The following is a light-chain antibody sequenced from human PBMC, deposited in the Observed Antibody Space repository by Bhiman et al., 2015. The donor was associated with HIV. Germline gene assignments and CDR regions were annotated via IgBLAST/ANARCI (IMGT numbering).Light chain of an antibody. Sequence: QSALTQPASVSGSPGQSITISCTGTSSDVGGYNYVSWYQQHPGKAPKLMIYDVSKRTSGVSNRFSGSKSGNTASLTISGLQAEDEADYYCSYVGGNTWMFGGGTHLTVL. J-gene: IGLJ3*02. CDR2: DVS. V-gene: IGLV2-23*02. CDR3: CSYVGGNTWM. CDR1: SSDVGGYNY.